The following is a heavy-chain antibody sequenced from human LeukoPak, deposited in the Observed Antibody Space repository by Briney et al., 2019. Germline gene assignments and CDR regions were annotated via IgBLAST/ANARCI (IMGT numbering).Heavy chain of an antibody. V-gene: IGHV4-39*01. CDR3: ARRFYDSSGYYYDYFDY. J-gene: IGHJ4*02. Sequence: SETLSLTCTVSGGSISSSSYYWGWIRQPPGKGLEWIGSIYYSGSTYYNPSLKSRVTISVDTSKNQLSLKLSSVTAADTAVYYCARRFYDSSGYYYDYFDYWGQGTLVTVSS. CDR1: GGSISSSSYY. D-gene: IGHD3-22*01. CDR2: IYYSGST.